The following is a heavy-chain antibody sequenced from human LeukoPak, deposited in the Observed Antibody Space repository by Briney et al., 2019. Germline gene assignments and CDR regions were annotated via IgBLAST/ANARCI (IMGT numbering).Heavy chain of an antibody. CDR1: GGSFSGYY. CDR3: ARPGYSSSNDAFDI. D-gene: IGHD6-13*01. V-gene: IGHV4-34*01. Sequence: SETLSLTCAVYGGSFSGYYWSWIRQPPGKGLEWIGEINHSRSTNYNPSLKSRVTLSVDTSKNQFSLKLNSVTAADTAVYYCARPGYSSSNDAFDIWGQGTMVTVSS. CDR2: INHSRST. J-gene: IGHJ3*02.